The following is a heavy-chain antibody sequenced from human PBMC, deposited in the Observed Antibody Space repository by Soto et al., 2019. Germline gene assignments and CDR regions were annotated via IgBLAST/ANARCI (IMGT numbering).Heavy chain of an antibody. V-gene: IGHV4-4*02. CDR1: GGSITTGHW. Sequence: SETLSLTCAVSGGSITTGHWWTWVRQSPGKGLEWIGEIYQSGITNYNPSLNSRLSISMDQSKNQFSLKLTSVTAADTALYFCARGFSFSDNSDNDRIYFYYGLNVWGQGTTVTVSS. CDR3: ARGFSFSDNSDNDRIYFYYGLNV. D-gene: IGHD2-15*01. J-gene: IGHJ6*02. CDR2: IYQSGIT.